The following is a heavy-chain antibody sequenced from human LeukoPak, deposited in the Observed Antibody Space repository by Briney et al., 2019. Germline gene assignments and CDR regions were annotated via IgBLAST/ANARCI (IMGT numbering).Heavy chain of an antibody. CDR3: ARVGATGTADY. D-gene: IGHD1-1*01. V-gene: IGHV3-11*06. J-gene: IGHJ4*02. Sequence: GGSLRLSCAAFGFTFSDYYMSWIRQAPGKGLEWVSYMSKRGSDTNFADSVKGRFTICRDNDKNSLYLQMNGLRAEDRAVYYCARVGATGTADYWGQGTLVTVSS. CDR2: MSKRGSDT. CDR1: GFTFSDYY.